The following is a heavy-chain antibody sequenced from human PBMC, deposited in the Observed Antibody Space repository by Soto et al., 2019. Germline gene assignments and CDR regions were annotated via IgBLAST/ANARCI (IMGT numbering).Heavy chain of an antibody. CDR3: AICVEKAGYVAASDI. D-gene: IGHD5-12*01. V-gene: IGHV3-66*01. CDR1: GFTVSSNY. J-gene: IGHJ3*02. Sequence: PGGSLRLSCAASGFTVSSNYMSWVRQAPGKGLEWVSVIYSGGSTYYADSVKGRFTISRDNSKNTLYLQMNSLRAEDTAVYYCAICVEKAGYVAASDILGQATMVT. CDR2: IYSGGST.